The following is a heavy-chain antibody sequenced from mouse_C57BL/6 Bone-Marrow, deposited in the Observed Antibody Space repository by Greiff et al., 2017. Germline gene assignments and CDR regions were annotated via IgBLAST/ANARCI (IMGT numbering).Heavy chain of an antibody. Sequence: EVQLQQSGPELVKPGASVKISCKASGYSFTDYKMNWVKQSNGKSLEWIGVINPTYGSTSYNQKFKGKATLTVDQSSSTAYMQLNSLTSEDSAVFYCARACYGSSSDYWGQGTTLTVSS. V-gene: IGHV1-39*01. D-gene: IGHD1-1*01. CDR2: INPTYGST. J-gene: IGHJ2*01. CDR3: ARACYGSSSDY. CDR1: GYSFTDYK.